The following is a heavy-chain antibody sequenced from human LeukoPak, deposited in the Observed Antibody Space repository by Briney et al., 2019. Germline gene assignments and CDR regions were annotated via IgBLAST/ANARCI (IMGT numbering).Heavy chain of an antibody. D-gene: IGHD3-22*01. CDR1: GGSISNYY. Sequence: PSETLSLTCTVSGGSISNYYWTWIRQPPGKGLEWIGFISYSGNTNYNPSLKSRVTISLDTSKNQFSLKLSSVTAADTAVYYCARSRVYYDSSGYYSDWGQGTLVTVSS. CDR3: ARSRVYYDSSGYYSD. CDR2: ISYSGNT. V-gene: IGHV4-59*12. J-gene: IGHJ4*02.